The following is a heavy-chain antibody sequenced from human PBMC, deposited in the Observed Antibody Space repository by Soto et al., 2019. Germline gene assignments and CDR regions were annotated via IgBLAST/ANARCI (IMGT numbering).Heavy chain of an antibody. D-gene: IGHD2-15*01. CDR3: ARVGGVAARTFDY. CDR1: GGSISPFY. J-gene: IGHJ4*02. CDR2: LYYSGNT. V-gene: IGHV4-59*01. Sequence: SETLSLTCTVSGGSISPFYWSWVRQPPGKGLEWIGYLYYSGNTNYNPSLKSRVTISVDASKNQVSLRLTSVTAANTAVYYCARVGGVAARTFDYWGQGTVVTVSS.